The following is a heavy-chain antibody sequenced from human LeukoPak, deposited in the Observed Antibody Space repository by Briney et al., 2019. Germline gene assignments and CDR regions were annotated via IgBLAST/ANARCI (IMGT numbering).Heavy chain of an antibody. CDR1: GFTFSSYW. V-gene: IGHV3-74*01. CDR3: ARGIVVAPPATVDY. Sequence: GGSLRLSCAASGFTFSSYWMHWVRQAPGKGLVWVSRVNSDEGTTTYANSVKGRFTISRDNAKNALYLQMNSLRDEDTALYYCARGIVVAPPATVDYWGQGTLVTVSS. D-gene: IGHD2-2*01. J-gene: IGHJ4*02. CDR2: VNSDEGTT.